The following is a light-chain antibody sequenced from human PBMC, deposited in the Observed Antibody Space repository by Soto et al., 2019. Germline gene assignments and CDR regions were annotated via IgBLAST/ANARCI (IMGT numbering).Light chain of an antibody. CDR1: QGISSW. Sequence: DIQMTQSPSTLSASVGDRVTMTCRASQGISSWLVWYQQKPGKAPKLLIYDASSLESGVPSRFSGSGSGTEFTLTISSLQPDDFATYYCQQYNSYWTFGQGTKVDIK. CDR3: QQYNSYWT. CDR2: DAS. J-gene: IGKJ1*01. V-gene: IGKV1-5*01.